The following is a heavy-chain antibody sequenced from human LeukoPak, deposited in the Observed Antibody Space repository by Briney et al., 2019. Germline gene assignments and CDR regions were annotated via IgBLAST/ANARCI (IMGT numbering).Heavy chain of an antibody. J-gene: IGHJ4*02. D-gene: IGHD4-17*01. CDR1: GFTFGSYW. V-gene: IGHV3-7*01. CDR3: ARDGDGHGDDYDY. Sequence: GGSLRLSCAASGFTFGSYWMGWVRQAPGKGLEWVANIKEDGSEKYYVDSVKGRFTISRDNAKNSMYLQMNSLRAADTAVYYCARDGDGHGDDYDYWGQGSLVTVSS. CDR2: IKEDGSEK.